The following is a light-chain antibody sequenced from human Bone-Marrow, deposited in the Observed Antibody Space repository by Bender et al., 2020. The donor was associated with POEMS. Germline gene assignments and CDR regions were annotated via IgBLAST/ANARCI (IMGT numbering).Light chain of an antibody. CDR3: QSAASSSSPWV. Sequence: SYELTQPPSVSVSPGQTARIPCSGDALPKQFASWFQQKPGQAPVLVIYKDVERPSGIPERFAASSSGTTVTLTNSGVKAEDEADYYCQSAASSSSPWVFGGGTKLTVL. CDR1: ALPKQF. CDR2: KDV. J-gene: IGLJ3*02. V-gene: IGLV3-25*03.